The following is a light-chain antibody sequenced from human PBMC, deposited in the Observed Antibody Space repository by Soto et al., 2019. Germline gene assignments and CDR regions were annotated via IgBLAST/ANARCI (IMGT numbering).Light chain of an antibody. Sequence: DIPMTQSPSTLSASVGDRVTITCRASQSISSSLAWYQQKPGKAPTLLIYKASSLESGVPSRFSGSGSGTEFTLTISSLQPDDFATYYCQQYNGYSRTFGQGTKVEIK. CDR3: QQYNGYSRT. CDR2: KAS. V-gene: IGKV1-5*03. J-gene: IGKJ1*01. CDR1: QSISSS.